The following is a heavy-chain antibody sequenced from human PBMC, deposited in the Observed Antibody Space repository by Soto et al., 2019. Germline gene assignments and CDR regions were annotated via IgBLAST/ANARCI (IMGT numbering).Heavy chain of an antibody. Sequence: PGGPLRLSCASFGFTFSNYWMHWVRQAPGKGLVWVSRIDSDGSITNYADSVKGRFTISRDNAKNTVSLQMSSLRAEDTAVYYCATLNSFGADYWGQGKPVTVSA. D-gene: IGHD3-3*01. CDR2: IDSDGSIT. CDR1: GFTFSNYW. V-gene: IGHV3-74*01. J-gene: IGHJ4*02. CDR3: ATLNSFGADY.